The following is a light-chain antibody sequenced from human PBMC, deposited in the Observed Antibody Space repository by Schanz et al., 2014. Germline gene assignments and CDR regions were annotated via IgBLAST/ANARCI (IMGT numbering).Light chain of an antibody. V-gene: IGKV1-39*01. CDR3: EQTNRVPFT. CDR1: QSISTY. Sequence: DIQMTQSPSSLSASLGDRVTLTCRASQSISTYLNWYQQKPGTVPKLLIYAASSLQSGVPSRFSGSGSGTDFTLTISSLQPEDVATYYCEQTNRVPFTFGPGTRVDL. CDR2: AAS. J-gene: IGKJ3*01.